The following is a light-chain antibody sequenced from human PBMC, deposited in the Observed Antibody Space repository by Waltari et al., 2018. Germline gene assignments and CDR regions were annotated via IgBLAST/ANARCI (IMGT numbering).Light chain of an antibody. V-gene: IGKV1-NL1*01. Sequence: DLQMTQSPSSLSASVGDRVNLTCRASQGIRHYLAWYQHKPGKAPILLIYDASRLESGVPSRCSGSGSCTDYTITINNLQPEDFATYYCQQYYDTPGVTFGPGTTVDIK. CDR3: QQYYDTPGVT. J-gene: IGKJ3*01. CDR1: QGIRHY. CDR2: DAS.